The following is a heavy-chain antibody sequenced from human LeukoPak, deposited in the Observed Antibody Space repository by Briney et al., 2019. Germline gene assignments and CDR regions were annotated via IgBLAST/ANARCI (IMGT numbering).Heavy chain of an antibody. V-gene: IGHV1-18*01. CDR2: ISAYNGNT. CDR3: ASVRPAYDRSGYYFR. D-gene: IGHD3-22*01. CDR1: GYTFTSYG. Sequence: GASVKVSCKASGYTFTSYGISWVRQAPGQGLEWMGWISAYNGNTNYAQKLQGRVTMTTDTSTSTAYMELRSLRSDDTAVYYCASVRPAYDRSGYYFRWGQGTLVTVFS. J-gene: IGHJ4*02.